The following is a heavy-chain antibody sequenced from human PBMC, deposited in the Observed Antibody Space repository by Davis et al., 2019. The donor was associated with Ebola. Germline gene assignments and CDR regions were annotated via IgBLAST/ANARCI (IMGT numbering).Heavy chain of an antibody. CDR1: GGSISSRTYY. V-gene: IGHV4-39*01. J-gene: IGHJ4*02. Sequence: ESLKISCTVSGGSISSRTYYWGWIRQPPGKGLEWIGSIYYSGSTYYNPSLKSRVTISVDTSKNQFSLKLSSVTAADTAVYYCARHYSSGWDYFDYWGQGTLVTVSS. D-gene: IGHD6-19*01. CDR2: IYYSGST. CDR3: ARHYSSGWDYFDY.